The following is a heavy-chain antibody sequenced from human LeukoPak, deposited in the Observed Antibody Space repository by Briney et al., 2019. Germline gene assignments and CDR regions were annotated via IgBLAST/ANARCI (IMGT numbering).Heavy chain of an antibody. CDR1: GASMSRYY. Sequence: SETLSLTCSVSGASMSRYYWNWIRQPPGRGLEWIGYIFHTGRTRYNPSLESRVTISLDTSKNHFSLKVSSVTAADTAVYYCARGLMTTVLGRRLVYYGMDVWGQGTTVTVSS. CDR2: IFHTGRT. J-gene: IGHJ6*02. D-gene: IGHD4-11*01. CDR3: ARGLMTTVLGRRLVYYGMDV. V-gene: IGHV4-59*12.